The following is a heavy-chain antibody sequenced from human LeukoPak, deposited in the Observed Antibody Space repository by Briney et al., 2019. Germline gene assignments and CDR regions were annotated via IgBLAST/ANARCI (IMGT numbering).Heavy chain of an antibody. CDR3: ATYRQVLLPFES. CDR2: IFPSGGEI. V-gene: IGHV3-23*01. Sequence: PGGSLRLSCAASGFTFSNYWMHWVRQPPGKGLEWVSSIFPSGGEIHYADSVRGGFTISRDNSKSTLSLQMNSLRAEDTAIYYCATYRQVLLPFESWGQGTLVTVSS. CDR1: GFTFSNYW. D-gene: IGHD2-8*02. J-gene: IGHJ4*02.